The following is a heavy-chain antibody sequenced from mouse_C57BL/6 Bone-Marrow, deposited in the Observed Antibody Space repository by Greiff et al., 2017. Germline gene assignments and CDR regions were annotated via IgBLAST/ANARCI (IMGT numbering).Heavy chain of an antibody. J-gene: IGHJ1*03. Sequence: QVQLQQPGAELVRPGSSVKLSCKASGYTFTSYWMHWVKQRPIQGLEWIGNIDPSDSETHSNQKFKDKATLTVDKSSSTAYMQLSSLTSEDSAVYYCARDGQGYFDVWGTGTTVTVSS. CDR2: IDPSDSET. CDR1: GYTFTSYW. D-gene: IGHD1-2*01. CDR3: ARDGQGYFDV. V-gene: IGHV1-52*01.